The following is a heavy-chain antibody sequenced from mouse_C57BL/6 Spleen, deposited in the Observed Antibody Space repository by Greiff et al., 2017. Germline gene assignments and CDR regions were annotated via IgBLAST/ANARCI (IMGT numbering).Heavy chain of an antibody. D-gene: IGHD1-1*01. J-gene: IGHJ1*03. CDR2: ISDGGSYT. CDR3: ARDDYGSSYGYFDV. CDR1: GFTFSSYA. V-gene: IGHV5-4*01. Sequence: EVQLVESGGGLVKPGGSLKPSCAASGFTFSSYAMSWVRQTPEKRLEWVATISDGGSYTYYPDNVKGRFTISRDNAKNNLYLQMSHLKSEDTAMYYCARDDYGSSYGYFDVWGTGTTVTVSS.